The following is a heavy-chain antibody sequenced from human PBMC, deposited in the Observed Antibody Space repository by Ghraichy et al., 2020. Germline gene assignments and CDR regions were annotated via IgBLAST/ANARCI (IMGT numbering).Heavy chain of an antibody. Sequence: ASVKVSCKASGYTFTGYYMHWVRQAPGQGLEWMGWINPNSGGTNYAQKFQGWVTMTRDTSISTAYMELSRLRSDDTAVYYCARVAAGTTYNWFDPWGQGTLVTVSS. CDR1: GYTFTGYY. V-gene: IGHV1-2*04. CDR2: INPNSGGT. J-gene: IGHJ5*02. CDR3: ARVAAGTTYNWFDP. D-gene: IGHD6-13*01.